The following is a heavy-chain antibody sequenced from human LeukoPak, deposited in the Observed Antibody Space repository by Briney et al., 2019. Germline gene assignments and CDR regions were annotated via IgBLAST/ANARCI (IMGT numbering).Heavy chain of an antibody. J-gene: IGHJ5*02. V-gene: IGHV3-20*04. CDR1: GFTFDDYG. CDR3: ARVPLMVYDNWFDP. Sequence: GRSLRLSCAASGFTFDDYGMSWVRQAPGKGLEWVSGINWNGGSTGYADSVKGRFTISRDNAKNSLYLQMNSLRAEDTALYYCARVPLMVYDNWFDPWGQGTLVTVSS. CDR2: INWNGGST. D-gene: IGHD2-8*01.